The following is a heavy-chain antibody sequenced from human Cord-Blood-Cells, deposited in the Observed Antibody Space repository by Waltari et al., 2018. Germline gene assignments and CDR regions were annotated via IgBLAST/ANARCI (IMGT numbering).Heavy chain of an antibody. J-gene: IGHJ2*01. CDR3: ARDSSSSGNWYFAL. V-gene: IGHV1-2*02. D-gene: IGHD6-6*01. CDR1: GYTFTGYY. Sequence: QVQLVQSGAEVKKPGASVQVSCKASGYTFTGYYMHWVRQAPGQGMEWMGWINPNRGATNYAQKFQGRVTMTRETSISTAYMELSRLRSDDKAVYYCARDSSSSGNWYFALWGRGTLVTVSS. CDR2: INPNRGAT.